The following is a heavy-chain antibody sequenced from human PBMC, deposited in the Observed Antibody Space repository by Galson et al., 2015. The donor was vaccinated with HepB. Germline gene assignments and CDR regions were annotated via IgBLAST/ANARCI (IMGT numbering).Heavy chain of an antibody. V-gene: IGHV1-46*03. Sequence: SVKVSCKASGYTFTNHYIHWVRQTPGQGLEWMGIINPSSGSTTYTQTFQGRVSMTRDTSTNTVYMELKSLRSEDTAIYYCAWTASPSRYYLDYWGQGTLLTVSS. J-gene: IGHJ4*02. CDR2: INPSSGST. CDR1: GYTFTNHY. D-gene: IGHD3/OR15-3a*01. CDR3: AWTASPSRYYLDY.